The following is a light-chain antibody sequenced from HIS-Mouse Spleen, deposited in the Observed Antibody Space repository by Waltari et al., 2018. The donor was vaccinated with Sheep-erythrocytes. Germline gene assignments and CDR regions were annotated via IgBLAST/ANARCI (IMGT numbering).Light chain of an antibody. J-gene: IGKJ2*01. Sequence: DIQMTQSPYSLSASVGDRVTITCRASQSISSYLNWYQQRPGKAPKLLIYAASSLQSGVPSRFSGGGAGTDFTLTISSLQPEDVATYYCQQSYSTPYTFGQGTKLEIK. CDR2: AAS. CDR1: QSISSY. V-gene: IGKV1-39*01. CDR3: QQSYSTPYT.